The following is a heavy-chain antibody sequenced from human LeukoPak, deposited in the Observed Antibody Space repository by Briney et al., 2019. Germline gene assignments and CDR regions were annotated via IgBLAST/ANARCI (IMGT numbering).Heavy chain of an antibody. D-gene: IGHD5-12*01. V-gene: IGHV1-69*01. CDR3: ARAVWSGYDPSNGMDV. CDR1: GGTFSSYA. Sequence: SVKVSCKASGGTFSSYAISWVRQAPGQGPEWMGGIIPIFGTANYAQKFQGRVTITADESTSTAYMELSSLRSEDTAVYYCARAVWSGYDPSNGMDVWGKGTTVTVSS. CDR2: IIPIFGTA. J-gene: IGHJ6*04.